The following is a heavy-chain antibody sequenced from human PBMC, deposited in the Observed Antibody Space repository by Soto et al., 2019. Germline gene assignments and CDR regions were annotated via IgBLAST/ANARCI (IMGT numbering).Heavy chain of an antibody. J-gene: IGHJ6*02. Sequence: QVQLVQSGAEVKKPGASVKVSCKASGYTFTSYDINWVRQATGQGLEWMGWMNPNSGNTGYAQKFQGRVTMTRNTSISRAYMELSSLRSEDTAVDYCARWPDGYYYYRMDVWGQGTTVTVSS. CDR1: GYTFTSYD. CDR2: MNPNSGNT. CDR3: ARWPDGYYYYRMDV. V-gene: IGHV1-8*01.